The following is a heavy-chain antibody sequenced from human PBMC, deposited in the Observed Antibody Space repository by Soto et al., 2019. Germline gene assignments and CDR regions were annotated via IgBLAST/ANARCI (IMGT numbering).Heavy chain of an antibody. D-gene: IGHD3-10*01. J-gene: IGHJ6*03. CDR3: AKGKDYYGSGSCPYYMDV. Sequence: GGSLRLSCAASGFTFSSYAMSWVRQAPGKGLEWVSAISGSGGSTYYADSVKGRFTISRDNSKNTLYLQMNSLRAEDTAVYYCAKGKDYYGSGSCPYYMDVSGKGTTVTVSS. V-gene: IGHV3-23*01. CDR1: GFTFSSYA. CDR2: ISGSGGST.